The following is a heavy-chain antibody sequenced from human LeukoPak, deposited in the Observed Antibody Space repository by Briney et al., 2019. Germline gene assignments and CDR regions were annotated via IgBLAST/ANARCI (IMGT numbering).Heavy chain of an antibody. CDR3: AMGPITTAPYYMDV. J-gene: IGHJ6*03. D-gene: IGHD1-26*01. V-gene: IGHV3-30*02. Sequence: GGSLRLSCAASGFTFSSYGMHWVRQAPGKGLEWVAFIRYDGSSNYYADSVKGRFTISRDNSKNTVYLQMNSLRAEDTAVYYCAMGPITTAPYYMDVWGKGTTVTVSS. CDR1: GFTFSSYG. CDR2: IRYDGSSN.